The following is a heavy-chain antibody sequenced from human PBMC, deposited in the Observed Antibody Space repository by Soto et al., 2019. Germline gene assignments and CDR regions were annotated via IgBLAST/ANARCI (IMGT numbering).Heavy chain of an antibody. V-gene: IGHV6-1*01. Sequence: LSLTCAISGDSVSSNSAAWNWIRQSPSRGLEWLGRTYYRSKWYNDYAVSVKSRITINPDTSKNQFSLQLNSVTPEDTAVYYCARERRVGIAARREFDYWGQGTLVTVSS. CDR1: GDSVSSNSAA. CDR3: ARERRVGIAARREFDY. CDR2: TYYRSKWYN. D-gene: IGHD6-6*01. J-gene: IGHJ4*02.